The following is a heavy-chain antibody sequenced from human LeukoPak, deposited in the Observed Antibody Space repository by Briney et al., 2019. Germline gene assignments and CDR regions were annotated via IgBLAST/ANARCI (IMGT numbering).Heavy chain of an antibody. D-gene: IGHD2-15*01. CDR3: ARDPRNVGLAP. J-gene: IGHJ5*02. Sequence: GGSLRLSCVASGFSLSGYWMYWVRQAPGKGLMYISRNNGDGSTTNYADVVKGRFTMSRDNVKNTLYLQMNSLRVEDTAVYYCARDPRNVGLAPWGQGTLVTVSS. CDR1: GFSLSGYW. CDR2: NNGDGSTT. V-gene: IGHV3-74*01.